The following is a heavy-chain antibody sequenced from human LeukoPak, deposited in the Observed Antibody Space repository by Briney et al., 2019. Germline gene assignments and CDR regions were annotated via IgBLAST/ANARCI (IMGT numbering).Heavy chain of an antibody. V-gene: IGHV1-18*01. D-gene: IGHD1-26*01. CDR2: ISAYNGNT. J-gene: IGHJ3*02. CDR3: ARGGSEWELPYDAFDI. Sequence: ASVKVSCKASGYTFTSYGISWVRQAPGQGLEWMGWISAYNGNTNYAQKLQGRVTMTTDTSTSTAYMELRSLRSDDTAVYYCARGGSEWELPYDAFDIWGQGTMVTVSS. CDR1: GYTFTSYG.